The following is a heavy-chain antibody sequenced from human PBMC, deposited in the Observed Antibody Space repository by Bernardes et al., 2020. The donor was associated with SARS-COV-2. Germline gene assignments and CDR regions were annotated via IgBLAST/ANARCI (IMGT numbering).Heavy chain of an antibody. CDR3: AGVRWGAVAHYYYGMDV. J-gene: IGHJ6*02. D-gene: IGHD3-16*01. CDR1: GGSMRSYS. Sequence: SETLSLTCTISGGSMRSYSWSWNRQPPGKGLECIGYISYSGSTIYYPSLKSQVTISVDTSKNRFSLNLNSVTAADTAVYYCAGVRWGAVAHYYYGMDVWGQGTTVIVSS. V-gene: IGHV4-59*01. CDR2: ISYSGST.